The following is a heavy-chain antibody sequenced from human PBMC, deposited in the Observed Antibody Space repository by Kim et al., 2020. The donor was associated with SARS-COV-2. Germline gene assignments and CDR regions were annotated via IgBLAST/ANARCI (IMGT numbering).Heavy chain of an antibody. V-gene: IGHV1-2*06. CDR3: AREENSGDFDS. CDR1: GYTFTVYY. J-gene: IGHJ4*02. CDR2: INPNTGGT. D-gene: IGHD1-26*01. Sequence: ASVKVSCKASGYTFTVYYIHWVRQAPGQWLEWMGRINPNTGGTNCAQTFQDRVTMTRDTSISTAYMELSRLRSDDTAIYYCAREENSGDFDSWGQGILVT.